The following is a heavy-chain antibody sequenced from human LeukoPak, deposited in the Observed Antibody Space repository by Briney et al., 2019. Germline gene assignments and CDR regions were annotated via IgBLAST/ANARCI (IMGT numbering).Heavy chain of an antibody. J-gene: IGHJ5*02. CDR3: ARAQKQQLVAWFDP. CDR2: INHSGST. CDR1: GGSFSGYY. V-gene: IGHV4-34*01. Sequence: SETLSLTCAVYGGSFSGYYWSWIRQPPGKGLECIGEINHSGSTNYNPSLKSRVTISVDTSKNQFSLKLSSVTAADTAVYYCARAQKQQLVAWFDPWGQGTLVTVSS. D-gene: IGHD6-13*01.